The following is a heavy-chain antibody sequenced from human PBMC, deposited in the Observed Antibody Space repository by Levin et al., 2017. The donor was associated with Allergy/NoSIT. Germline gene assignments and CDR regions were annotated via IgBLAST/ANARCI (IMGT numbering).Heavy chain of an antibody. Sequence: GGSLRLSCTASGFIFSDYYMTWIRQAPGKGLEWVSYISSSSSHRDHADSVKGRFTSSRDNAKNSLYLQMNSLRAEDTAVYYCARRYGWADYWGQGALVTVSS. V-gene: IGHV3-11*03. D-gene: IGHD1-1*01. CDR3: ARRYGWADY. CDR2: ISSSSSHR. CDR1: GFIFSDYY. J-gene: IGHJ4*02.